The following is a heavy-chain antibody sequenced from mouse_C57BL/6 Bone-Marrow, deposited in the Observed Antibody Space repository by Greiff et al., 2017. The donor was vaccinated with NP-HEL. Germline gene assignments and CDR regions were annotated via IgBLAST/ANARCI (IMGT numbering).Heavy chain of an antibody. J-gene: IGHJ2*01. CDR2: INPYNGGT. CDR3: GPDCYGRDY. CDR1: GYTFTDYY. Sequence: EVQLQQSGPVLVKPGASVKMSCKASGYTFTDYYMNWVKQSHGKSLEWIGVINPYNGGTSYNQKFKGKATLTVDKSSSTAYMGLNSLTSEDSACYKSGPDCYGRDYWGQGTTLTVSS. D-gene: IGHD1-1*01. V-gene: IGHV1-19*01.